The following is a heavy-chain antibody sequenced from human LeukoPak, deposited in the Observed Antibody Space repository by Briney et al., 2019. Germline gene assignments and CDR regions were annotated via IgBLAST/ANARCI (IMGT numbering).Heavy chain of an antibody. CDR2: VYHSGST. CDR3: ARLYDILTGYYYYFDY. D-gene: IGHD3-9*01. J-gene: IGHJ4*02. Sequence: SETLSLTCTVSGYSISSGYYWAWIRQPPGKGLEGSGSVYHSGSTYYSPSLRSRVTISMDTSKNQFFLRLNSVTAADMAVYYCARLYDILTGYYYYFDYWGQGTLATVSS. V-gene: IGHV4-38-2*02. CDR1: GYSISSGYY.